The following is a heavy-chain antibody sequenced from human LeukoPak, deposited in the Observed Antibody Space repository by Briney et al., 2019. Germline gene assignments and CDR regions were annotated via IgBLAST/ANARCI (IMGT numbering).Heavy chain of an antibody. CDR1: GGSISSYY. D-gene: IGHD3-3*01. CDR3: ARYGVVSSYYYYYGMDV. CDR2: IYYSGST. J-gene: IGHJ6*02. Sequence: SETLSLTCTVSGGSISSYYWSWIRQPLGKGLEWIGYIYYSGSTNYNPSLKSRVTISVDTSKNQFSLKLSSVTAADTAVYYCARYGVVSSYYYYYGMDVWGQGTTVTVSS. V-gene: IGHV4-59*01.